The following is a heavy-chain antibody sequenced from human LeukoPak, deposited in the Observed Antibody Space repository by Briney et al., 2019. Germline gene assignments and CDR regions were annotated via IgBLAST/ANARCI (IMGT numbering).Heavy chain of an antibody. CDR1: GFTFSSYG. CDR3: ARDWGHDYGDGGVY. D-gene: IGHD4-17*01. V-gene: IGHV3-33*01. J-gene: IGHJ4*02. CDR2: IWYDGSNQ. Sequence: HHGRSLRLSCAASGFTFSSYGMHWVRQAPGKGLEWVAVIWYDGSNQNYADSVKGRFPISRNNSKNTLYLQMNSLRAEDTAVYSCARDWGHDYGDGGVYWGQGTLVTVSS.